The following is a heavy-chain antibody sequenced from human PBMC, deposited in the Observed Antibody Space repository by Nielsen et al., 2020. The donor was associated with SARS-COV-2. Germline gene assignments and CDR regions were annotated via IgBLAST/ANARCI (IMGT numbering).Heavy chain of an antibody. CDR3: AKDRGSDGMDV. V-gene: IGHV3-23*01. CDR1: GFTFSSYA. J-gene: IGHJ6*02. CDR2: ISGSGGST. Sequence: GESLKISRAASGFTFSSYAMSWVRQAPGKGLEWVSAISGSGGSTYYADSVKGRFTISRDNSKNTLYLQMNSLRAEDTAVYYCAKDRGSDGMDVWGQGTTVTVSS.